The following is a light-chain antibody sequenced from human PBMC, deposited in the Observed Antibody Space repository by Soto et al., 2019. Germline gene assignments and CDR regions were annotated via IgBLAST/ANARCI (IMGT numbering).Light chain of an antibody. Sequence: AIQLNQSPSSLSASVGDRVIITCRASQDVGNRLNWYHQTPGKPPKLLVSNVPNLEGGVPSRISGSGFGTDFTLTISSLQPEDFGTYHCQQFMSYPLTFGQGTRLDIK. V-gene: IGKV1-13*02. J-gene: IGKJ5*01. CDR2: NVP. CDR1: QDVGNR. CDR3: QQFMSYPLT.